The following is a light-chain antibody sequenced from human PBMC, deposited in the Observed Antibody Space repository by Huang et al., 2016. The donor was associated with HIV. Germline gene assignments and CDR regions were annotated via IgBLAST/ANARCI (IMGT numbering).Light chain of an antibody. CDR1: QGISNY. CDR3: LQHNSYPWT. J-gene: IGKJ1*01. Sequence: DIQMTQSPSAMSASVGDRVIITCRPSQGISNYLAWFQQRPGQVPKRLIYAASSLESGVPSRFSGSGSGTEFTLTSASLQPEDFATYYCLQHNSYPWTFGQGTKVEIK. CDR2: AAS. V-gene: IGKV1-17*03.